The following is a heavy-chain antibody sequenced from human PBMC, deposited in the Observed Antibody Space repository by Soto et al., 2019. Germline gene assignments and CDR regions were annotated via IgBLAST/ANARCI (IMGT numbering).Heavy chain of an antibody. V-gene: IGHV3-48*01. Sequence: GGSLRLSCAASGFTFSSYSMNWVRQAPGKGLEWVSYISISSSNIYYADSVKGRFTISRDNAKNSLYLQMNSLRAEDTAVYYCARDRSFGGYDFEYYYMDVWGKGTTVTVSS. CDR1: GFTFSSYS. J-gene: IGHJ6*03. CDR3: ARDRSFGGYDFEYYYMDV. CDR2: ISISSSNI. D-gene: IGHD5-12*01.